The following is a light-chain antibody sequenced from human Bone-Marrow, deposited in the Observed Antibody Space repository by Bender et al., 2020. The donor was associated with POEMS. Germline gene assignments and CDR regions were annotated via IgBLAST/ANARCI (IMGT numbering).Light chain of an antibody. V-gene: IGLV2-14*01. Sequence: QSALTQPPSASGSPGQSVTISCTGTSSDVGGYDYVSWYQQHPGEAPKLMIYDVDSRPLGISNRFSGSKSGNTASLTISGLQAEDEGDYFCSSYTSRNTVMFGGGTKLTV. CDR2: DVD. CDR1: SSDVGGYDY. J-gene: IGLJ3*02. CDR3: SSYTSRNTVM.